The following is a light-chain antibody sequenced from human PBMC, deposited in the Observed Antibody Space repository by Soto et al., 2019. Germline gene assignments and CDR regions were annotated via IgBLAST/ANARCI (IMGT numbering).Light chain of an antibody. V-gene: IGKV1-5*03. CDR3: QQYNSDSEA. CDR2: KAS. J-gene: IGKJ1*01. CDR1: QTISSW. Sequence: DIQMTQSPSTLSGSVGDRVTITCRASQTISSWLAWYQQKPGKAPKLLIYKASTLKSGVPSRFSGSGSGTEFTLTISSPQPDDCATYYCQQYNSDSEAFGQGTKVEFK.